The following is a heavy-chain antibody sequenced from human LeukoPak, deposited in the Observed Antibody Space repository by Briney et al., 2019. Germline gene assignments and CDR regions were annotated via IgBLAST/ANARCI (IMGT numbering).Heavy chain of an antibody. D-gene: IGHD3-10*01. V-gene: IGHV4-61*02. CDR3: AMRSGVRGAVDY. J-gene: IGHJ4*02. CDR1: GGSISSGSYY. Sequence: PSETLSLTCTVSGGSISSGSYYWSWIRQPAGKGLEWIGRIYTSGSTNYNPSLKSRVTISVDTSKNQFSLKLSAVAAADTAVYYCAMRSGVRGAVDYWGQGTLVTVSS. CDR2: IYTSGST.